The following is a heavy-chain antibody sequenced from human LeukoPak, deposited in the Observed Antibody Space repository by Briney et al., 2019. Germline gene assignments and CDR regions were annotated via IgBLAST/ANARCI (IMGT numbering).Heavy chain of an antibody. CDR1: GYTFTSYG. J-gene: IGHJ4*02. D-gene: IGHD3-10*01. CDR2: ISAYNGNT. V-gene: IGHV1-18*01. Sequence: ASVTVSCKASGYTFTSYGISWVRQAPGQGLEWMGWISAYNGNTNYAQKLQGRVTMTTDTATSTAYMELRSLRSDDTAVYYCARDELLWFGELPYYFDYWGQGTLVTVSS. CDR3: ARDELLWFGELPYYFDY.